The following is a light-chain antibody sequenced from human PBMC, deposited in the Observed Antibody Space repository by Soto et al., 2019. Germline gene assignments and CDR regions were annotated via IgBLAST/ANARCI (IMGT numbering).Light chain of an antibody. V-gene: IGLV1-44*01. Sequence: QSVLTQPPSASGTPGQRVTISCSGSNSNIGSNTVNWYQQLPGTAPKLLIYYDNLRPSGVPDRISGSKSGTSASQAISGLQSDDEADYYCAAWDDSLNGRVFGTGTKLTVL. CDR3: AAWDDSLNGRV. CDR2: YDN. CDR1: NSNIGSNT. J-gene: IGLJ1*01.